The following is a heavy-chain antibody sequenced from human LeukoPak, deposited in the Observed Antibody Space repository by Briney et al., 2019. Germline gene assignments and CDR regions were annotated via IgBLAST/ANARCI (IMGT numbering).Heavy chain of an antibody. D-gene: IGHD4-11*01. Sequence: SETLSLTCTVSGGSISSSSYYWGWIRQPPGKGLEWIGSIYYSGSTYYNPSLKSRVTISVDTSKNQFSLKLSSVTAADTAVYYCARELALHGYYYYMDVWGKGTTVTVSS. J-gene: IGHJ6*03. CDR1: GGSISSSSYY. CDR2: IYYSGST. V-gene: IGHV4-39*07. CDR3: ARELALHGYYYYMDV.